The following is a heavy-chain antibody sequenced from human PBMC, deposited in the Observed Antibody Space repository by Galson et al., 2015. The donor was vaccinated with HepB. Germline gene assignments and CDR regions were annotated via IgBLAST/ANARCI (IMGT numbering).Heavy chain of an antibody. V-gene: IGHV4-59*01. CDR2: IYYSGST. CDR1: GGSISSYY. CDR3: ARLQAVHPSGNWFDP. D-gene: IGHD6-19*01. Sequence: ETLSLTCTVSGGSISSYYWSWIRQPPGKGLEWIGYIYYSGSTNYNPSLKSRVTISVDTSKNQFSLKLSSVTAADTAVYYCARLQAVHPSGNWFDPWGQGTLVTVSS. J-gene: IGHJ5*02.